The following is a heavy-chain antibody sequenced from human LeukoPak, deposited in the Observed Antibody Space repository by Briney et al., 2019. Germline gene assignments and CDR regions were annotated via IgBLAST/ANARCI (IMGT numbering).Heavy chain of an antibody. Sequence: PSETLSLTCAVYGGSFSGYYWSWIRQPPGKGLEWIGEINHSGSTNYNPSLKSRVTISVDTPKNQFSLKLSSVTAADTAVYYCARESTIFGVVIHNWGQGTLVTVSS. CDR3: ARESTIFGVVIHN. CDR1: GGSFSGYY. V-gene: IGHV4-34*01. J-gene: IGHJ4*02. CDR2: INHSGST. D-gene: IGHD3-3*01.